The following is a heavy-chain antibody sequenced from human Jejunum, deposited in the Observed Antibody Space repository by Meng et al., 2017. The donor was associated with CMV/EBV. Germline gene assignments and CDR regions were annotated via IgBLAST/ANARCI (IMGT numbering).Heavy chain of an antibody. J-gene: IGHJ2*01. CDR3: AREGRAFDP. D-gene: IGHD2-15*01. Sequence: VSCKTSGFTITTYYIRWVRQAPGQGLEWVGLIDPSNGKTTYAEKVQGRVTFITDTSTSTVYMELRSLISEDTAVYYCAREGRAFDPWGRGTPVTVSS. CDR2: IDPSNGKT. V-gene: IGHV1-46*01. CDR1: GFTITTYY.